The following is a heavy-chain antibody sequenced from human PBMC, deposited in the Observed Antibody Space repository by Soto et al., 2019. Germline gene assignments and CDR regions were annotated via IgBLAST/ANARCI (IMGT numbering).Heavy chain of an antibody. D-gene: IGHD6-6*01. CDR1: GGSISSYY. Sequence: PSETLSLTCTVSGGSISSYYWSWIRQPPGKGLEWIGYIYYSGSTNYNPSLKSRVTISVDTSKNQFSLKLSSVTAADTAVYYCARGTYSSSPWFDPWGQGTLVTV. V-gene: IGHV4-59*01. CDR3: ARGTYSSSPWFDP. CDR2: IYYSGST. J-gene: IGHJ5*02.